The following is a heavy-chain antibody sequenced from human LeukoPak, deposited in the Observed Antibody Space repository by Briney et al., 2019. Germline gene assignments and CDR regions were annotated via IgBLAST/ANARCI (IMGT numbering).Heavy chain of an antibody. CDR3: ARTLVSQLTDY. CDR2: IYYSGST. J-gene: IGHJ4*02. CDR1: GGSISSGGYY. D-gene: IGHD3-9*01. V-gene: IGHV4-31*03. Sequence: PSETLSLTCTVSGGSISSGGYYWSWIRQHPGKGLEWIGYIYYSGSTYYNPSLKSRVTTSVDTSKNQFSLKLSSVTAADTAVYYCARTLVSQLTDYWGQGTLVTVSS.